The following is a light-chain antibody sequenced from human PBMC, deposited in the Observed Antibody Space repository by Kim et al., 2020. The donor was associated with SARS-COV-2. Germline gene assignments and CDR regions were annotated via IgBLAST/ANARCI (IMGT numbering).Light chain of an antibody. J-gene: IGKJ4*01. CDR2: GAS. CDR1: QPVTTAY. V-gene: IGKV3-20*01. Sequence: EIVLGQSPGTLSLSPGERATLSCRASQPVTTAYLAWYQQRPGQAPRLLIYGASTRAAGIPDRFSGGGSGTDFTLIISRLEPEDFAVYYCQQSAASLPTFGGGTKLEI. CDR3: QQSAASLPT.